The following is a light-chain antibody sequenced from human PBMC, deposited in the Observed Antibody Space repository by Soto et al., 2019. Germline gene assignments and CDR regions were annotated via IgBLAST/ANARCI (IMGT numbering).Light chain of an antibody. Sequence: EIGMKHYRATVSVPEGERATXSCRASQSLSSNLAWYQQKPGQAPRLLIYGASTRATGIPAMFTGRGSGTEFTLTISSLQAEALAVNYWQQYNNSHRETFGQGTKV. V-gene: IGKV3-15*01. CDR2: GAS. CDR3: QQYNNSHRET. CDR1: QSLSSN. J-gene: IGKJ1*01.